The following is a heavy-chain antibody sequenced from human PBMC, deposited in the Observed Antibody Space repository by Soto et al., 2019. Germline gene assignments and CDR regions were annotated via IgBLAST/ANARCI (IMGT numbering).Heavy chain of an antibody. D-gene: IGHD3-3*01. Sequence: QVQLVQSGAEVKKPGASVKVSCKASGYTFTSYGISWVRQAPGHGLEWMGWISAYNGNTNYAQKLQGRVTMTTDASTSTAYMELRSLRSDDAAVYYCARSHYDFWSGYYRGDYWGQGTLVTVSS. J-gene: IGHJ4*02. CDR2: ISAYNGNT. CDR1: GYTFTSYG. V-gene: IGHV1-18*01. CDR3: ARSHYDFWSGYYRGDY.